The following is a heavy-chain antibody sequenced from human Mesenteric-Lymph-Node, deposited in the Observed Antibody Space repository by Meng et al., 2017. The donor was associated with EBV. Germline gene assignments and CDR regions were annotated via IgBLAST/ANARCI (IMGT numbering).Heavy chain of an antibody. D-gene: IGHD1-7*01. V-gene: IGHV4-4*02. CDR1: GGSISGNNW. J-gene: IGHJ1*01. Sequence: QGWLQESGPGLVKPSGTLSLTCAVSGGSISGNNWWSWIRQPQGKGLEWIGEVFHIGSTNYNPSLKSRVTISLDKSKNQFSLKLTSVTAADTAVYFCARVSEISGTWLDCWGQGTLVTVSS. CDR3: ARVSEISGTWLDC. CDR2: VFHIGST.